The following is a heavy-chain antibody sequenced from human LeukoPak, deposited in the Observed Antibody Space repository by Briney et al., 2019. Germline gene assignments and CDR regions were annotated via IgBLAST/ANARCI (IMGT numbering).Heavy chain of an antibody. CDR2: INPNSGGT. D-gene: IGHD3-10*01. CDR1: GYTFTGYY. Sequence: GSSVKVSCKASGYTFTGYYMHWVRQAPGQGLEWMGWINPNSGGTNYAQKFQGRVTMTRDTSISTAYMELSRLRSDDTAVYYCAKLTVWFGELFGHKYFDYWGQGTLVTVSS. CDR3: AKLTVWFGELFGHKYFDY. V-gene: IGHV1-2*02. J-gene: IGHJ4*02.